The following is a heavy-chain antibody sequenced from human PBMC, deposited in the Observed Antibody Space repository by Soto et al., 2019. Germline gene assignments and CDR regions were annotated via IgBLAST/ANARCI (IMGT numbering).Heavy chain of an antibody. Sequence: QITLKESGPSLIKPTQPLTLTCTFSGFSLSTSGVGVGWIRQPPGKALEWLALIYWDDDVRYSPSLNSRLTVTKDTSKNQVLLTMTNMDPVDTATYYCARSRYSNAWYHKATFDFWGQGTLVSVPS. V-gene: IGHV2-5*02. CDR2: IYWDDDV. D-gene: IGHD1-26*01. J-gene: IGHJ4*02. CDR1: GFSLSTSGVG. CDR3: ARSRYSNAWYHKATFDF.